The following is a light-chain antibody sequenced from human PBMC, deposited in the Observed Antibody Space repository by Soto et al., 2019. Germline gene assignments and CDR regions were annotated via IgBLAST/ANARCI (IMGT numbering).Light chain of an antibody. Sequence: SVLTQPPSASGSPGQSVTISCTGTKNDIGVYDFVSWYQHHPGKAPRLIIYEVTIRPSGVSDRFSGSKSGNTASLTVSGLQAEDEADYYCSSYTGGNPSYVFGTGTKVTVL. CDR1: KNDIGVYDF. J-gene: IGLJ1*01. CDR3: SSYTGGNPSYV. CDR2: EVT. V-gene: IGLV2-8*01.